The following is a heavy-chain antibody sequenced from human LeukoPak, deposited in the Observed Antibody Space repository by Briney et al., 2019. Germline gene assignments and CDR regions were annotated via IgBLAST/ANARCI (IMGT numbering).Heavy chain of an antibody. V-gene: IGHV3-7*01. Sequence: GGSLRLSCVASGFTFSSNFMSWVRLAPGKRLEWVANIKKDGSEKYYVDSVKGRFIISRDNAKNSLHLQMNALRAEDTAVYYCARCYGDGAFDIWGQGTMVIVSS. CDR2: IKKDGSEK. CDR3: ARCYGDGAFDI. J-gene: IGHJ3*02. D-gene: IGHD5-24*01. CDR1: GFTFSSNF.